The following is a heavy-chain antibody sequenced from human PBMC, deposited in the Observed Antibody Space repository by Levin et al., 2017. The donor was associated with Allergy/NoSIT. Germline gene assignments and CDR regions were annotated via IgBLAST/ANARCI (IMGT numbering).Heavy chain of an antibody. CDR1: GGSISNRNYY. D-gene: IGHD4-17*01. Sequence: SQTLSLTCTVSGGSISNRNYYWGLIRQPPGKGLEWIGSIYYSGSTYYSPSLKSRVTISVDTSKNQFSLNLRSVTAADTAVYYCARVGYGDYGSDSGLHVWAKGPRSSSP. J-gene: IGHJ6*02. CDR3: ARVGYGDYGSDSGLHV. V-gene: IGHV4-39*07. CDR2: IYYSGST.